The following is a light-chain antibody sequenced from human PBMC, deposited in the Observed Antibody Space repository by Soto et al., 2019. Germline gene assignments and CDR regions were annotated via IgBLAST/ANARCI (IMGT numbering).Light chain of an antibody. CDR1: SSDVGGYNF. CDR2: DVR. CDR3: SSYTSISTYV. Sequence: QSVLTQPASVSGSPGQAITISYTGTSSDVGGYNFVSWYQQHPGKAPKLMIYDVRNRPSGVSNRFSGSKSVNTASLTISGLQAEDEADYYCSSYTSISTYVFGTGTKVTV. J-gene: IGLJ1*01. V-gene: IGLV2-14*01.